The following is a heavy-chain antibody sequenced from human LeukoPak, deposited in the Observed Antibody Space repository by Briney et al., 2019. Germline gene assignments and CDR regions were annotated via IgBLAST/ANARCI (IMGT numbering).Heavy chain of an antibody. Sequence: ASVKVSCKASGGTSSSYAMSWVRQAPGKGLEWVSAITGSGGSTYYADSVKGRFTISRDNSKNTLYLQMNSLRAEDTAVYYCAKDTASSWWYFDLWGRGTLVTVSS. CDR2: ITGSGGST. J-gene: IGHJ2*01. V-gene: IGHV3-23*01. CDR1: GGTSSSYA. CDR3: AKDTASSWWYFDL. D-gene: IGHD5-18*01.